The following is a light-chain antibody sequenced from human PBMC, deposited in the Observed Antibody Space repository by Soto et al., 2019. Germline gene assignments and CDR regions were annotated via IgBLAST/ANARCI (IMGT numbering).Light chain of an antibody. CDR2: GTS. Sequence: VLTQSPGTLSLSPGETASLSCRASQSVISSSLAWYQHKPGQAPRLLIYGTSSRATGIPDRFSVSGSGTDFTLTISRLEPEDFAVYYCQQYGSSQWTFGQGTKLEIK. V-gene: IGKV3-20*01. J-gene: IGKJ1*01. CDR1: QSVISSS. CDR3: QQYGSSQWT.